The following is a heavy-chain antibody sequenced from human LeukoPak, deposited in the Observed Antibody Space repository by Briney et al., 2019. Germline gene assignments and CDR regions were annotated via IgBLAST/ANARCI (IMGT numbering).Heavy chain of an antibody. V-gene: IGHV1-46*01. CDR3: AIPYYYDSSGYYSFQH. J-gene: IGHJ1*01. Sequence: GASVKVSCKASGYTFTSYYMHWVRQAPGQGLEWMGIINPSGGSTSYAQKFQGRVTMTRDMSTSTVYMELSSLRSEDTAVYYCAIPYYYDSSGYYSFQHWGQGTLVTVSS. D-gene: IGHD3-22*01. CDR1: GYTFTSYY. CDR2: INPSGGST.